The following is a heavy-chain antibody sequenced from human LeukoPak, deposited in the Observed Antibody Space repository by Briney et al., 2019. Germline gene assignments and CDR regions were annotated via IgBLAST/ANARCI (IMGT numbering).Heavy chain of an antibody. D-gene: IGHD6-19*01. Sequence: SETLSLTCTVTGGSISSYYWSWIRQPPGKGLEWIGEINHSGSTNYNPSLKSRVTISVDTSKNQFSLKLSSVTAADTAVYYCARLDSGWIDYWGQGTLVTVSS. J-gene: IGHJ4*02. CDR2: INHSGST. CDR3: ARLDSGWIDY. CDR1: GGSISSYY. V-gene: IGHV4-34*01.